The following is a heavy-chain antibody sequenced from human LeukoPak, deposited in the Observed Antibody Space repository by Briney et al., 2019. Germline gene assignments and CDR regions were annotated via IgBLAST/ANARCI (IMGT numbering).Heavy chain of an antibody. D-gene: IGHD3-22*01. CDR3: ARLDNSGYYTLDV. J-gene: IGHJ6*02. V-gene: IGHV4-39*01. CDR2: VYYSGST. CDR1: GGSISSRHYF. Sequence: SETLSLICTVSGGSISSRHYFWGWIRQPPGNGLEWIGSVYYSGSTYYSPSLKSRVTLSVDTSTNQFSLKLNSVTAADTAVYYCARLDNSGYYTLDVWGQGTTVTVSS.